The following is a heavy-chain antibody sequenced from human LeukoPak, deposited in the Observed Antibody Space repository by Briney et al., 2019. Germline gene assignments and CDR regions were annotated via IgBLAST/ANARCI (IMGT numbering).Heavy chain of an antibody. V-gene: IGHV1-69*13. CDR3: QVAAAGPMYYFDY. CDR1: GGTFSSYA. J-gene: IGHJ4*02. D-gene: IGHD6-13*01. CDR2: IIPIFGTA. Sequence: GASVKVSCKASGGTFSSYANSWVRQAPGQGLEWMGGIIPIFGTANYAQKFQGRVTITADESTSTAYMELSSLRSEDTAVYYCQVAAAGPMYYFDYWGQGTLVTVSS.